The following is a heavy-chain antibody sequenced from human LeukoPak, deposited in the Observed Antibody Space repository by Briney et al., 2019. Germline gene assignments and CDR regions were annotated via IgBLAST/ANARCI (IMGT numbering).Heavy chain of an antibody. V-gene: IGHV3-23*01. Sequence: GGSQRLSCAASGFTFSSYAMSWVRQAPGKGLEWVSAISGSGGSTYYADSVKGRFTISRDNSKNTLYLQMNSLRAEDTAVYYCAKGDVVVVAAADYWGQGTLVTVSS. D-gene: IGHD2-15*01. J-gene: IGHJ4*02. CDR2: ISGSGGST. CDR1: GFTFSSYA. CDR3: AKGDVVVVAAADY.